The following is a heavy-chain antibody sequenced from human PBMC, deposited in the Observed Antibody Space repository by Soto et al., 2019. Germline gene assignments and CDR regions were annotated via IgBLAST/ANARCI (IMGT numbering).Heavy chain of an antibody. V-gene: IGHV1-69*13. J-gene: IGHJ4*02. D-gene: IGHD3-3*01. Sequence: SVKVSCKASGGTFSSYAISWVRQAPGQGLEWMGGIIPIFGTANYAQKFQGRVTITADESTSTAYMELSSLRSEDTAVYYCARANLHYDFWSGYYYYFDYWGQGTLVTVSS. CDR1: GGTFSSYA. CDR3: ARANLHYDFWSGYYYYFDY. CDR2: IIPIFGTA.